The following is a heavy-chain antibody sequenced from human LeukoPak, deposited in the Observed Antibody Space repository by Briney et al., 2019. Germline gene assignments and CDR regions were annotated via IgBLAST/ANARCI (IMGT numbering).Heavy chain of an antibody. V-gene: IGHV3-20*04. Sequence: PGRSLRLSCAASGFTFGNYGMSWVRQAPGKGLEWVSGINWNGGSTGYADSVEGRFTISRDNAKNSQYLQMNSLRAEDTAVYYCLGVRGGPFDYWGQGTLVTVSS. D-gene: IGHD3-10*01. CDR1: GFTFGNYG. CDR2: INWNGGST. J-gene: IGHJ4*02. CDR3: LGVRGGPFDY.